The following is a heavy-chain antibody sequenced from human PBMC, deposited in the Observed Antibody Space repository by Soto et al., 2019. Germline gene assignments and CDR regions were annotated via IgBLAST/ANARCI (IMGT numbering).Heavy chain of an antibody. CDR1: GGPISTSHW. J-gene: IGHJ5*02. D-gene: IGHD1-1*01. V-gene: IGHV4-4*02. CDR2: IDHGGNA. Sequence: QVQLQESGPGLVKPSGTLSLTCGVSGGPISTSHWWTWVRQAPGKGLEWIGEIDHGGNAKYSPSLNGRVTMSVDTSKNLFFLRLTSVTGADTAVYYCARAAWTGIENWLDPWGRGTLVTVAS. CDR3: ARAAWTGIENWLDP.